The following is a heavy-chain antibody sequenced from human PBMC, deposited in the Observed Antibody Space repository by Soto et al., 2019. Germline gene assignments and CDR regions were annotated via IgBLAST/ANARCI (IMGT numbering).Heavy chain of an antibody. D-gene: IGHD2-2*01. CDR1: GGPFSGYY. Sequence: SETLSLTCAVYGGPFSGYYWSWIRQPPGKGLEWIGEINHSGSTNYNPSLKSRVTISVDTSKNQFSLKLSSVTAADTAVYYCARVKGYCSSTSCQRSFDYWGQGTLVTVSS. V-gene: IGHV4-34*01. CDR3: ARVKGYCSSTSCQRSFDY. CDR2: INHSGST. J-gene: IGHJ4*02.